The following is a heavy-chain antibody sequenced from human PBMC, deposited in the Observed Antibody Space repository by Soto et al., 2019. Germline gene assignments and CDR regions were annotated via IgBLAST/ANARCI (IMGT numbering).Heavy chain of an antibody. CDR3: ARVIPGAEAWFDP. Sequence: ASVKVSCKASGNTFTNFGVTWVRQAPGQGLEWMGWISAYTDDPNYAQKFQGRVTMTIDTSTSTAYLDLRSLTSDDTAVYYCARVIPGAEAWFDPWGKGTLVTVSS. V-gene: IGHV1-18*01. D-gene: IGHD2-2*01. CDR2: ISAYTDDP. J-gene: IGHJ5*02. CDR1: GNTFTNFG.